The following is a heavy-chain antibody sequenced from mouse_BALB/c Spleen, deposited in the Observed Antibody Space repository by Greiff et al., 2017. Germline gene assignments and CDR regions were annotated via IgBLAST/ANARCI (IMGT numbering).Heavy chain of an antibody. D-gene: IGHD2-4*01. CDR3: ARNYDYDEGYFDY. CDR1: GYSITSDYA. Sequence: DVKLVESGPGLVKPSQSLSLTCTVTGYSITSDYAWNWIRQFPGNKLEWMGYISYSGSTSYNPSLKSRISITRDTSKNQFFLQLNSVTTEDTATYYCARNYDYDEGYFDYWGQGTTLTVSS. V-gene: IGHV3-2*02. CDR2: ISYSGST. J-gene: IGHJ2*01.